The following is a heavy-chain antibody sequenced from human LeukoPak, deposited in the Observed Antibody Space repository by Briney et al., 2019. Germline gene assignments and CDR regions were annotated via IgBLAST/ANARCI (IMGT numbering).Heavy chain of an antibody. Sequence: ASVKVSCKASGYTFTSYYMHWVRQAPGQGLEWMGIINPSGGSTSYAQKFQGRVTMTRDTSTGTVYMELSSLRSEDTAVYYCARVSSGLYYYDSSGYYFDYWGQGTLVTVSS. CDR1: GYTFTSYY. D-gene: IGHD3-22*01. CDR2: INPSGGST. V-gene: IGHV1-46*01. J-gene: IGHJ4*02. CDR3: ARVSSGLYYYDSSGYYFDY.